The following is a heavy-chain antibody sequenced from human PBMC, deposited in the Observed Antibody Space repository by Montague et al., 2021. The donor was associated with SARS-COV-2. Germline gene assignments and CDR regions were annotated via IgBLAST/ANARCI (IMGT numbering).Heavy chain of an antibody. CDR3: ASHNEGYNRWYYFDY. CDR1: GGSISSTNYY. D-gene: IGHD5-24*01. Sequence: SETLSLTCTISGGSISSTNYYWGLIRQPPGKGLEWIGSINYRGTTHYNPSLKSRVTMSVDTSKSLFSLESSTVTAADTAIYYCASHNEGYNRWYYFDYWGQGTLVTVSS. V-gene: IGHV4-39*01. J-gene: IGHJ4*02. CDR2: INYRGTT.